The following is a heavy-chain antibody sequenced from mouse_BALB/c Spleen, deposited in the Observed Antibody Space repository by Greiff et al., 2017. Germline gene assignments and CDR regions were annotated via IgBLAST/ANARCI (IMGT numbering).Heavy chain of an antibody. CDR1: GFTFSSYA. Sequence: DVQLVESGGGLVKPGGSLKLSCAASGFTFSSYAMSWVRQTPEKRLEWVATISSGGSYTYYPDSVKGRFTISRDNAKNTLYLQMSSLRSEDTAMYYCARHGNYWYFDVWGAGTTVTVSS. CDR2: ISSGGSYT. D-gene: IGHD2-1*01. CDR3: ARHGNYWYFDV. J-gene: IGHJ1*01. V-gene: IGHV5-9-3*01.